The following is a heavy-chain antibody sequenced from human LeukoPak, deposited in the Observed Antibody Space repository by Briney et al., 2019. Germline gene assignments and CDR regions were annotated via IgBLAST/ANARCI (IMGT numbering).Heavy chain of an antibody. CDR2: ISYSGST. D-gene: IGHD5-24*01. CDR3: ARSNGYNPVVWDC. CDR1: GGSISDNY. V-gene: IGHV4-59*08. Sequence: PSETLSLTCTVSGGSISDNYWSWIRQPPGKGLEWIGYISYSGSTNYKPSLKSRVTISVDTSKSQFSLQLSSVTAADTAVYYCARSNGYNPVVWDCWGQGTLVTVSS. J-gene: IGHJ4*02.